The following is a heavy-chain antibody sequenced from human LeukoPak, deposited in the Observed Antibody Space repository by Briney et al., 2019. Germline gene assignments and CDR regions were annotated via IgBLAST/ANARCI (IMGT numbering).Heavy chain of an antibody. D-gene: IGHD4-17*01. CDR2: IYSGGST. J-gene: IGHJ4*02. CDR1: GFTVSSNY. CDR3: AILYGDYDSSFDY. Sequence: GGTLRLSCAASGFTVSSNYMSWVRQAPGKGLEWVSVIYSGGSTYYADSVKGRFTISRDNSKNTLYLQMNSLRAEDTAVYYCAILYGDYDSSFDYWGQGTLVTVSS. V-gene: IGHV3-53*05.